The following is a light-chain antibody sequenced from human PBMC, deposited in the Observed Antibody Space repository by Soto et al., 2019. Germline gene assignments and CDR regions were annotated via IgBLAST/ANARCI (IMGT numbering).Light chain of an antibody. CDR1: QSVYSN. CDR3: QQYTKWPLT. J-gene: IGKJ4*01. CDR2: HAS. Sequence: EIVMTQSPATLSVSPGERATLSCRASQSVYSNLAWYQQKPGQARRLLFYHASTRATGIPARFSGGGSGTEFTLTISSLQSEDFAVYYCQQYTKWPLTFGGGTKVEIK. V-gene: IGKV3-15*01.